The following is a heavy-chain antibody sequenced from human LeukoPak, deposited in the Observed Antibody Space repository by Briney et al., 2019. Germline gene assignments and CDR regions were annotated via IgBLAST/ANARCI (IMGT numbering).Heavy chain of an antibody. J-gene: IGHJ4*02. D-gene: IGHD3-22*01. V-gene: IGHV3-30*02. CDR1: GFSFSSYA. CDR2: IRYDGSNK. Sequence: PGGSLRLSCAASGFSFSSYAMHWVRQAPGKGLEWVAYIRYDGSNKYYADSVKGRFTISRDNSKDTLYLQMNSLRAEDTAVYYCAKELESYDSTGSTFDFWGQGALVTVSS. CDR3: AKELESYDSTGSTFDF.